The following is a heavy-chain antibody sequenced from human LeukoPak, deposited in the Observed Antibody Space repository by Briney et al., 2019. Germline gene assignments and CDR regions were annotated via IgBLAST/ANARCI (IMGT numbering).Heavy chain of an antibody. CDR1: GFTFSSYA. V-gene: IGHV3-23*01. CDR3: AKKYYGGTTYFDY. Sequence: GGSLRLSCAASGFTFSSYAMSWVRQAPGPGLKGVSAISGSGGSTYYADSVKGRFTISRDNSKNTLYLQMTSLRADDTAVYYCAKKYYGGTTYFDYWGQGTLVTVSS. D-gene: IGHD4-23*01. CDR2: ISGSGGST. J-gene: IGHJ4*02.